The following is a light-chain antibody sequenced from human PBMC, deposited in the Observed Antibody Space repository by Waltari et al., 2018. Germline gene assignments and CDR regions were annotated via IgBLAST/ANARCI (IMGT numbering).Light chain of an antibody. V-gene: IGKV4-1*01. J-gene: IGKJ5*01. CDR3: HHYYIPPLT. CDR1: QSLFSTSNSKTY. CDR2: WES. Sequence: DIVMTQSPDFLAVSLGERATINCKSSQSLFSTSNSKTYLSWYQQKPGQPPKRLIYWESTRGSEVPDRFSGSWSGTDFTLTISSLQAEDVAVYYCHHYYIPPLTFGQGTRLEIK.